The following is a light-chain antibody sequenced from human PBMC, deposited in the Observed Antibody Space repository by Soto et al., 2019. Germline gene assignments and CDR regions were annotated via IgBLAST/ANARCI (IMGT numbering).Light chain of an antibody. V-gene: IGLV2-8*01. CDR2: EVS. Sequence: QSVLTQPPSASGSPGQSVTISCTGTSSDVGGYNYVSWYQQHPGKAPKLMIYEVSKRPSAVPDCFSGSKSGNTASLTVSGVQAEDAADYYCISYADRNNARVFG. CDR1: SSDVGGYNY. J-gene: IGLJ1*01. CDR3: ISYADRNNARV.